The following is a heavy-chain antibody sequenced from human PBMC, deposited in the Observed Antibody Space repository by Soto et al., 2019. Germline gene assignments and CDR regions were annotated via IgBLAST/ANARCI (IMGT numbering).Heavy chain of an antibody. V-gene: IGHV5-51*01. CDR2: IYPGDSDT. CDR3: AREKARTGTNEIFDY. J-gene: IGHJ4*02. Sequence: GESLKSSCKGSGYSFTSYWIGWVRQLPGKGLEWMGIIYPGDSDTRYSPSFQGQVTISRDNSKNTLYLQMGSLRSEDTAVYYCAREKARTGTNEIFDYWGQGTLVTVSS. D-gene: IGHD1-1*01. CDR1: GYSFTSYW.